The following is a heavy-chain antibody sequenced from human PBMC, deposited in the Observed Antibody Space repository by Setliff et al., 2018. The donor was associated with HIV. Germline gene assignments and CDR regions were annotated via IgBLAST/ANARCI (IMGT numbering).Heavy chain of an antibody. V-gene: IGHV4-31*03. CDR1: GGSITNGGSY. D-gene: IGHD7-27*01. CDR2: IYSSGST. Sequence: ASETLSLTCTVSGGSITNGGSYWTWIRQHPGKGLEWIGYIYSSGSTYYSPSLKSRVTISLDTSKNQFSLRLSSVIAADTAVYYCARGRGWTGDPDWGQGTLVTVSS. J-gene: IGHJ4*02. CDR3: ARGRGWTGDPD.